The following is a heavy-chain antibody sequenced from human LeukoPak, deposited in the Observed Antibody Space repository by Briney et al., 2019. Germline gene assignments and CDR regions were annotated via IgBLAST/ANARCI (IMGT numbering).Heavy chain of an antibody. CDR1: GFTFSSYA. Sequence: GGSLRLSCAASGFTFSSYAMSWVRQAPGKGLEWVSAISGSGGSTYYADSVKGRFTISRDNSKNTLYLQMNSLRAEDTAVYYCAKDAGSVYYDYIWGSYRYFDYWGQGTLVTVSS. J-gene: IGHJ4*02. CDR3: AKDAGSVYYDYIWGSYRYFDY. V-gene: IGHV3-23*01. CDR2: ISGSGGST. D-gene: IGHD3-16*02.